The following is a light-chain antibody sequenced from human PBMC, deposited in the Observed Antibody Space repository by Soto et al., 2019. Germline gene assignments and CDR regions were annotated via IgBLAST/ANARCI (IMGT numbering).Light chain of an antibody. CDR3: SSYAGSHNVV. J-gene: IGLJ2*01. V-gene: IGLV2-8*01. CDR2: EVS. Sequence: QSALTQPPSASGSPGQSVTISCTGTSSDVGGYDYVSWYQQYPGKAPKLIIYEVSERPSGVPDRFSGSKSGNTASLTVSGLQAGDEADYFCSSYAGSHNVVFGGGTKVTVL. CDR1: SSDVGGYDY.